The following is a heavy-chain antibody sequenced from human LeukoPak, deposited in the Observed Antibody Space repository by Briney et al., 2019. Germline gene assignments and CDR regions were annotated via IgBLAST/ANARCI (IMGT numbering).Heavy chain of an antibody. CDR3: ARVLYSSSWTDY. D-gene: IGHD6-13*01. V-gene: IGHV3-33*01. Sequence: FSXYGMXWVRXXXGXXLXGXAVIWYDGSNKYYAASVKGRFTISRDNSKNTLYLQMNSLRAEDTAVYYCARVLYSSSWTDYWGQGTLVTVSS. CDR2: IWYDGSNK. J-gene: IGHJ4*02. CDR1: FSXYG.